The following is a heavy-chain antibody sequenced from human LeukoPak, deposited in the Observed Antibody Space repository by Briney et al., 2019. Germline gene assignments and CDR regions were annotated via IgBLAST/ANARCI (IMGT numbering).Heavy chain of an antibody. V-gene: IGHV1-46*01. J-gene: IGHJ6*02. CDR2: INPSGGST. Sequence: ASVKVSCKASGYTFTSYYMHWVRQAPGQGLEWMGIINPSGGSTSYAQKFQGRVTMTRDTSTSTVYMELSSLRSEDTAVYYCARMEHLPAYYDFWTPYGMDVWGQGTTVTVSS. D-gene: IGHD3-3*01. CDR1: GYTFTSYY. CDR3: ARMEHLPAYYDFWTPYGMDV.